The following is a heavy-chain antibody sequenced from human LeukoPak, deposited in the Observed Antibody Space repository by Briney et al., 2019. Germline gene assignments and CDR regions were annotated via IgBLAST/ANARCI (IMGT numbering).Heavy chain of an antibody. J-gene: IGHJ6*02. Sequence: PSETLSLTCAVSGGSFSGYYWSWIRQPPGKGLEWIGEINHSGSTNYNPSLKSRVTISVDTSKNQISLKLSSVTAADTAVYYCARVDGSGSYPYYYYYYGMDVWGQGTTVTVSS. CDR3: ARVDGSGSYPYYYYYYGMDV. CDR2: INHSGST. CDR1: GGSFSGYY. V-gene: IGHV4-34*01. D-gene: IGHD3-10*01.